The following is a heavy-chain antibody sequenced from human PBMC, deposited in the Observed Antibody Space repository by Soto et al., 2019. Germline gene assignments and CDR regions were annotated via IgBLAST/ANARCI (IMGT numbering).Heavy chain of an antibody. CDR3: TGEVASGY. J-gene: IGHJ4*02. CDR1: GFTFSNYG. V-gene: IGHV3-30*03. Sequence: PGGSLRLSCAASGFTFSNYGMHWVRRAPGKGLEWVAVISRDGRTTFYADSVKGRFTISRDNSRNTLFLEMNSLRGDDMAVYYCTGEVASGYWGQGTLVTVSS. D-gene: IGHD2-8*02. CDR2: ISRDGRTT.